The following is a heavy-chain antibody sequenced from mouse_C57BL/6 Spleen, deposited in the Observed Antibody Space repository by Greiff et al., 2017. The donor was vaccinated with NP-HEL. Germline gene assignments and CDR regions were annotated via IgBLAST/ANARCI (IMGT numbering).Heavy chain of an antibody. Sequence: QVQLKESGTELVKPGASVKLSCKASGYTFTSYWMHWVKQRPGQGLEWIGNINPSNGGTNYNEKFKSKATLTVDKSSSTAYMQLSSLTSEDSAVYYCARSLNWAWFAYWGQGTLVTVSA. V-gene: IGHV1-53*01. CDR2: INPSNGGT. CDR3: ARSLNWAWFAY. J-gene: IGHJ3*01. D-gene: IGHD4-1*01. CDR1: GYTFTSYW.